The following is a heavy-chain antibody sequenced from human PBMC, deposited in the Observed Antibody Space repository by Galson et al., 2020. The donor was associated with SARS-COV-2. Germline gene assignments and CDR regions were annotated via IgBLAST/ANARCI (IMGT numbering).Heavy chain of an antibody. V-gene: IGHV3-30*04. Sequence: TGGSLRLSCAASGFTFSSYAMHWVRQAPGKGLEWVALISYDGNNKFYADSVKGRFTISRDNSKNTLYLQMNSLRAEDTALYYCAKRGGAATGKDNWFDPWGQGTLVTVSS. J-gene: IGHJ5*02. CDR2: ISYDGNNK. CDR1: GFTFSSYA. D-gene: IGHD6-13*01. CDR3: AKRGGAATGKDNWFDP.